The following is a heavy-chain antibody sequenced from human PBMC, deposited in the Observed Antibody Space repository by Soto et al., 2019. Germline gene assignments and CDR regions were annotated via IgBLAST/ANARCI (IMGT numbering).Heavy chain of an antibody. V-gene: IGHV1-69*12. D-gene: IGHD5-18*01. CDR3: ARSRKAMVSYYYYYGIDV. CDR1: GGTCSSYA. J-gene: IGHJ6*02. CDR2: IIPIFGTA. Sequence: QVQLVQSGAEVKKPGSSVKVSCKASGGTCSSYAISWVRQAPGQGLAWMGGIIPIFGTANYAQKFQGRVTITADESTHTAYMELSSLRSADTGVYYCARSRKAMVSYYYYYGIDVWGQGTTVTVSS.